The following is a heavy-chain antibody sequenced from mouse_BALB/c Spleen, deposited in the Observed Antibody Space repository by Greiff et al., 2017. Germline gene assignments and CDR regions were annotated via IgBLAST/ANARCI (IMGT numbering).Heavy chain of an antibody. D-gene: IGHD2-10*02. V-gene: IGHV3-2*02. CDR3: ARALGDY. CDR1: GYSITSDYA. CDR2: ISYSGST. J-gene: IGHJ4*01. Sequence: EVKLEESGPGLVKPSQSLSLTCTVTGYSITSDYAWNWIRQFPGNKLEWMGYISYSGSTSYNPSLKSRISITRDTSKNQFFLQLNSVTTEDTATYYCARALGDYWGQGTSVTVSS.